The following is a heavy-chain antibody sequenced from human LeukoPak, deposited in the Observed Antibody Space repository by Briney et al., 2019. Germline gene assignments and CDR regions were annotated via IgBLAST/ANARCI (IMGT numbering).Heavy chain of an antibody. V-gene: IGHV4-59*01. D-gene: IGHD3-22*01. CDR2: IYYSGST. J-gene: IGHJ4*02. CDR3: ARLNYYDSSGYEISFDY. Sequence: SETLSLTCTVSGGSISSYYWSWIRQPPGKGLEWIGYIYYSGSTNYNPSLKSRVTISVDTSKNQFSLKLSSVTAADTAVYYCARLNYYDSSGYEISFDYWGQGTLVTVSS. CDR1: GGSISSYY.